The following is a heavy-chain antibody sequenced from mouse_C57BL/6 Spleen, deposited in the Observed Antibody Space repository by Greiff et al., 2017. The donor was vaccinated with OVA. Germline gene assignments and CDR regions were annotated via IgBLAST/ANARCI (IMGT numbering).Heavy chain of an antibody. CDR2: INYDGSST. J-gene: IGHJ1*03. V-gene: IGHV5-16*01. CDR1: GFTFSDYY. CDR3: AREGGWLLRYFDV. D-gene: IGHD2-3*01. Sequence: EVQLQESEGGLVQPGSSMKLSCTASGFTFSDYYMAWVRQVPEKGLEWVANINYDGSSTYYLDSLKSRFIISRDNAKNILYLQMSSLKSEDTATYYCAREGGWLLRYFDVWGTGTTVTVSS.